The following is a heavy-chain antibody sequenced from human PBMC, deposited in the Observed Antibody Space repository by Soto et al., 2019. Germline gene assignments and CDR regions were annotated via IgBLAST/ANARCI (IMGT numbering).Heavy chain of an antibody. CDR1: GFTFSSYG. D-gene: IGHD1-1*01. CDR3: ARAGAEGGYYCYYYMDF. Sequence: QVQLVESGGGVVQPGRSLRLSCAASGFTFSSYGMHWVRQAPGKGLEWVAVIWYDGSNKDYADSVKGRFTISRDNSKNTLYLQMNILRPEHTDAYYCARAGAEGGYYCYYYMDFWGKGTTVTVSS. CDR2: IWYDGSNK. J-gene: IGHJ6*03. V-gene: IGHV3-33*01.